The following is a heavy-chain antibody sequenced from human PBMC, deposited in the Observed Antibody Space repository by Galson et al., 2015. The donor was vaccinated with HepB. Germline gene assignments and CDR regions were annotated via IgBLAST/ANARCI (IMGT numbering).Heavy chain of an antibody. CDR1: GYTFTRYA. Sequence: SVKVSCKASGYTFTRYAMHWVRQAPGQRLEWMGWINAGNGNTKYSQKFQGRVTITRDTSASTAYMELSSLRSEDTAVYYCARDLLGVVPAAAKGYGMDVWGQGTTVTVSS. CDR2: INAGNGNT. CDR3: ARDLLGVVPAAAKGYGMDV. D-gene: IGHD2-2*01. J-gene: IGHJ6*02. V-gene: IGHV1-3*01.